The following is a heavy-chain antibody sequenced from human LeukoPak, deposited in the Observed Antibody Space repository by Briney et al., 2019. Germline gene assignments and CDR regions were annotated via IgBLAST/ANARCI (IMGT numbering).Heavy chain of an antibody. Sequence: VASVKVSCKASGYTFTGYYMHWVRQAPGQGLEWMGRINPNSGGTNYAQKFQGRVTMTRDTSISTAYMELSRLRSDDTAVYYCARVPYYYDSSGYYDYWGQGTLVTVSS. CDR3: ARVPYYYDSSGYYDY. V-gene: IGHV1-2*06. CDR2: INPNSGGT. D-gene: IGHD3-22*01. CDR1: GYTFTGYY. J-gene: IGHJ4*02.